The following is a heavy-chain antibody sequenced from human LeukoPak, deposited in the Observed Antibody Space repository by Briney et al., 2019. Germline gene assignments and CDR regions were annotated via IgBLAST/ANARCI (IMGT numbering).Heavy chain of an antibody. V-gene: IGHV3-20*04. CDR3: ARDRDIVVVVAATPLDY. D-gene: IGHD2-15*01. CDR1: GFTFDDYG. J-gene: IGHJ4*02. CDR2: INWNGGST. Sequence: GGSLRLSCAASGFTFDDYGMSWVRQAPGKGLEWVSGINWNGGSTGYADSVKGRFTISRDNAKNSLYLQMNSLRAEDTAVYYCARDRDIVVVVAATPLDYWGQGTLVTVSS.